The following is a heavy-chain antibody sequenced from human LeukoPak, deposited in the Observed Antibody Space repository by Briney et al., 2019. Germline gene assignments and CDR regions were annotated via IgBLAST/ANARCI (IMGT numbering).Heavy chain of an antibody. D-gene: IGHD6-13*01. J-gene: IGHJ3*02. CDR1: GYTFTSYD. V-gene: IGHV1-8*01. CDR3: ATGGQQQLDGAFDI. CDR2: MNPNSGNT. Sequence: ASVKVSCKASGYTFTSYDINWVRQATGQGLEWMGWMNPNSGNTGYAQKFQGGVTMTEDTSTDTAYMELSSLRSEDTAVYYCATGGQQQLDGAFDIWGQGTMVTVSS.